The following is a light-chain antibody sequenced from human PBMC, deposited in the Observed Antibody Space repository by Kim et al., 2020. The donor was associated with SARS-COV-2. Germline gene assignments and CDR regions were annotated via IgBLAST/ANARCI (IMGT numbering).Light chain of an antibody. V-gene: IGLV2-8*01. CDR2: AVS. J-gene: IGLJ3*02. CDR1: SSDVGRYNY. CDR3: SSYAGTNKVL. Sequence: QSALTQPPSASGSPGQSVTISCTGTSSDVGRYNYVSWYQQDPGKAPKLLIYAVSLRPSGVPGRFSGSKSGNTASLTVSGLQPEDEGDYYCSSYAGTNKVLFGGGTQLTVL.